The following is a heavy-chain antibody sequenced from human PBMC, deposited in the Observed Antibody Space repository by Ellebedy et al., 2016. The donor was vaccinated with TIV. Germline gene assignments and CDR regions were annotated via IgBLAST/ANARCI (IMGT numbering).Heavy chain of an antibody. CDR1: GYTFTGYY. CDR3: ARARDSSGPPYWYFDL. Sequence: AASVKVSCKASGYTFTGYYMHWVRHAPGQGLEWMGWINPNSGGTNYAQKFQGWVTMTRDTSISTAYMELSRLRSDDTAVYYCARARDSSGPPYWYFDLWGRGTLVTVSS. J-gene: IGHJ2*01. D-gene: IGHD3-22*01. CDR2: INPNSGGT. V-gene: IGHV1-2*04.